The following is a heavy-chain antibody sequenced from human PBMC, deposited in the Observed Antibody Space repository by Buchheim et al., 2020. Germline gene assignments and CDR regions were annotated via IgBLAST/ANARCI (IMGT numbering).Heavy chain of an antibody. D-gene: IGHD6-13*01. Sequence: QVQLQQWGAGLLKPSETLSLTCAVYGGSFSGYYWSWIRQPPGKGLEWIGEINHSGSTNYNPSLKSRVTISVDTSKNQFSLKLSSVTAADMAVYYCARAEYSSSWYYFDYWGQGTL. J-gene: IGHJ4*02. CDR1: GGSFSGYY. CDR3: ARAEYSSSWYYFDY. V-gene: IGHV4-34*01. CDR2: INHSGST.